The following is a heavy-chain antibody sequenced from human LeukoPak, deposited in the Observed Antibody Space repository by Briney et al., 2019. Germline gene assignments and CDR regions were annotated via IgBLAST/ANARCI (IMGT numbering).Heavy chain of an antibody. J-gene: IGHJ4*02. CDR2: KYFKSQWYY. CDR3: ARGGGSYYQ. CDR1: GDSVSSNSAA. Sequence: SQTLSLTCAISGDSVSSNSAAWNWIRQSPSRGLEWLGSKYFKSQWYYDYAGSAKSRITINPDTTKNQFPLQLNSVTPEDTAVYYCARGGGSYYQWGQGTLVTVSS. V-gene: IGHV6-1*01. D-gene: IGHD1-26*01.